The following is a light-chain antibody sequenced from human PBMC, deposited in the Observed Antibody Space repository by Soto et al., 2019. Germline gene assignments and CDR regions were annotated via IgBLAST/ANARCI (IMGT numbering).Light chain of an antibody. J-gene: IGKJ3*01. CDR3: HQRSTWPFT. Sequence: EIVLTQSPATLSSSPGERATLSCRASQSISSYFAWYQQKPDQAPRLLIYDASNRATGIPARFSGSGSATYFTLTISSLEPGDFTVYYCHQRSTWPFTFSPGTKVDIK. CDR2: DAS. V-gene: IGKV3-11*01. CDR1: QSISSY.